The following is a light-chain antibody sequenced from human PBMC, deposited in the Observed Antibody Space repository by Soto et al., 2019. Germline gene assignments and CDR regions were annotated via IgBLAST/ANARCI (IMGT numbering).Light chain of an antibody. Sequence: QSALTQPASVSGSLGQSITISCTGSSSDVGTYKFVSWYQQHTGKAPKLMIYEISNRPSGVSDRFSGSKSGNTASLTISGLQAEDEADYYCSSYTSSGTWVFGGGTKLTVL. V-gene: IGLV2-14*01. CDR2: EIS. CDR1: SSDVGTYKF. J-gene: IGLJ3*02. CDR3: SSYTSSGTWV.